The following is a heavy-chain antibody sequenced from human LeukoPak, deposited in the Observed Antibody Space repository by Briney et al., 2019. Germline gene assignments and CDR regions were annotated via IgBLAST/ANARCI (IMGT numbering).Heavy chain of an antibody. CDR3: ARGLTDNYGSGRRFDP. Sequence: ASVKVSCKASGYTFTSNDINWVRQAPGQGLEWMGWINPHSGTTGYAQKFQGRVIMTRDTSIGTAYMELSSLRSEDTAVYYCARGLTDNYGSGRRFDPWGQGTRVIVSS. V-gene: IGHV1-8*01. J-gene: IGHJ5*02. CDR1: GYTFTSND. CDR2: INPHSGTT. D-gene: IGHD3-10*01.